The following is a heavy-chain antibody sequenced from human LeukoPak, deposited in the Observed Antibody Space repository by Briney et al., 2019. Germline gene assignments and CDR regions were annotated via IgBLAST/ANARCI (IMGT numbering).Heavy chain of an antibody. V-gene: IGHV3-72*01. CDR3: ARVGPPRSDAFDI. CDR2: TRDKANSYTT. CDR1: GFTFSDHY. J-gene: IGHJ3*02. Sequence: GGSLRLSCAASGFTFSDHYMDWVRQTPGKGLEWVGRTRDKANSYTTEYAASVKGRFTISRDDSENSLYLQMNSLKTEDTAVYYCARVGPPRSDAFDIWGQGTMVTVSS.